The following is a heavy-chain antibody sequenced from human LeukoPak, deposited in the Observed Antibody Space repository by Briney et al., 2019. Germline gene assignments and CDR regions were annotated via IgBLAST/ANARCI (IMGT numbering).Heavy chain of an antibody. V-gene: IGHV1-3*01. J-gene: IGHJ4*02. CDR3: ARDPKRNIILYYFDY. D-gene: IGHD2/OR15-2a*01. CDR1: GYTFTSYA. Sequence: ASVKVSCKASGYTFTSYAMHWVRQAPGQRLEWMGWINAGNGNTKYSQKFQGRVTITRDTSASTAYMELSSLRSEDTAVYYCARDPKRNIILYYFDYWGQGTLVTVSS. CDR2: INAGNGNT.